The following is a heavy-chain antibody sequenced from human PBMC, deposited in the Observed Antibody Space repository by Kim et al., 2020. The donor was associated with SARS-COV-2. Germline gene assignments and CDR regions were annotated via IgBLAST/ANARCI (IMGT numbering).Heavy chain of an antibody. Sequence: GGSLRLSCAASGFTFSSYGMHWVRQAPGKGLEWVAVIWYDGSNKYYADSVKGRFTISRDNSKNTLYLQMNSLRAEDTAVYYCARLVRYCSSTSCPVDYWGQGTLVTVSS. CDR3: ARLVRYCSSTSCPVDY. V-gene: IGHV3-33*01. D-gene: IGHD2-2*01. CDR2: IWYDGSNK. CDR1: GFTFSSYG. J-gene: IGHJ4*02.